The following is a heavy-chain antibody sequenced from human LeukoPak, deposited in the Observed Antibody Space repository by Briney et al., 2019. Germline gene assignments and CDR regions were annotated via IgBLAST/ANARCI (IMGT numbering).Heavy chain of an antibody. D-gene: IGHD4-17*01. CDR1: GFRFSSYG. CDR2: ISYDESNK. V-gene: IGHV3-30*03. CDR3: ARRLRRNYFDY. J-gene: IGHJ4*02. Sequence: GGSLRLSCAASGFRFSSYGMHWVRQAPGKGLEWVAVISYDESNKFYEDSVKGRSTISRDNAKNSLYLQMNSLRAEDTAVYYCARRLRRNYFDYWGQGTLVTVSS.